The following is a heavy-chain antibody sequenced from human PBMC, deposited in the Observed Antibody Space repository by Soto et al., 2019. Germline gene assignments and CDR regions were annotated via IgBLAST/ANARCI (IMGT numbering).Heavy chain of an antibody. J-gene: IGHJ6*03. V-gene: IGHV3-64*01. CDR3: VRRARPDFYYMDV. Sequence: EVQLAESGGGLAQPGGSLRLSCAASGFTLSGYAMDWVRQAPGKGLEYVSGISSNGVGTYYANSVQGRFTISRDNSKNTVYLQMCSLRPADMAVYYCVRRARPDFYYMDVWGKGTTVTFSS. D-gene: IGHD6-6*01. CDR2: ISSNGVGT. CDR1: GFTLSGYA.